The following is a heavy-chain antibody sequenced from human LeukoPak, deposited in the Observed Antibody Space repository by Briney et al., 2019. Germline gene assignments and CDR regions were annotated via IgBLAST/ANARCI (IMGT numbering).Heavy chain of an antibody. D-gene: IGHD3-10*01. J-gene: IGHJ6*02. Sequence: GGSLRLSCAASGFTFSNAWMSWVRQAPGKGLEWVGRIKSKTDGGTTDYAAPVKGGFTISRDDSKNTLYLQMNSLKTEDTAVYYCTTVSFGYYYGIDVWGQGTTVTVSS. CDR2: IKSKTDGGTT. CDR3: TTVSFGYYYGIDV. V-gene: IGHV3-15*01. CDR1: GFTFSNAW.